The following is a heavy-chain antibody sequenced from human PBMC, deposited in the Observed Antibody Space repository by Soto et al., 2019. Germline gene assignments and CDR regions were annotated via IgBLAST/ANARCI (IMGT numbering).Heavy chain of an antibody. Sequence: ASVKVSCKASGYTFTSYDINWVRQAAGQGLEWMGWMNPNSGNTGYAQKLQGRVTMTRNTSISTAYMELSSLRSEDTAGYCGAKGGVLAPQIQLWFPDYWGQGTLVTVSS. CDR2: MNPNSGNT. D-gene: IGHD5-18*01. V-gene: IGHV1-8*01. CDR1: GYTFTSYD. CDR3: AKGGVLAPQIQLWFPDY. J-gene: IGHJ4*02.